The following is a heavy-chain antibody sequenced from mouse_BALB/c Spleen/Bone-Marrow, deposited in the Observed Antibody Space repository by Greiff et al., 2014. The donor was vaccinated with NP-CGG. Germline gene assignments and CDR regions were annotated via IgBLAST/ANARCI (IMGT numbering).Heavy chain of an antibody. CDR1: GYTFTSYV. V-gene: IGHV1-14*01. Sequence: ESGPELVKPGASVKMSCKASGYTFTSYVMHWVKQKPGQGLEWIGYINPYNDGTKYNEKFKGKATLISDESSSTAYMELSSLTSEDSAVYYCAREGVDYFDYWGQGTTLTVSS. J-gene: IGHJ2*01. CDR2: INPYNDGT. CDR3: AREGVDYFDY.